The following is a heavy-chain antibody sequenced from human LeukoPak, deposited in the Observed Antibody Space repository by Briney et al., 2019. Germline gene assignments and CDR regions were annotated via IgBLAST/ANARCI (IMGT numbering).Heavy chain of an antibody. V-gene: IGHV3-7*04. CDR3: ARGYYDFWSGYYPYFDY. D-gene: IGHD3-3*01. CDR2: IKQDGSEK. Sequence: GGSLRLSCAASGFTFSSYWMSWVRQAPGKGLEWVANIKQDGSEKYYVDSVKGRFTISRDNAKNSLYLQMNSLRAEDTAVYYCARGYYDFWSGYYPYFDYWGQGTLVTVSS. J-gene: IGHJ4*02. CDR1: GFTFSSYW.